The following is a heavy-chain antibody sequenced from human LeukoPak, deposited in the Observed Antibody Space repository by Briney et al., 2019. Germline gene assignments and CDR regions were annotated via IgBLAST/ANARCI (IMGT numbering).Heavy chain of an antibody. CDR2: INHSGST. CDR1: GGSFSGYY. D-gene: IGHD3-10*01. CDR3: ASLGLDGSGSNWFDP. V-gene: IGHV4-34*01. Sequence: SETLSLTCAVYGGSFSGYYWSWIRQPPGKGLEWIGEINHSGSTNYNPSLKSRVTISVDTSKNQFSLKLSSVTAADTAVYYCASLGLDGSGSNWFDPWGQGTLVTVSS. J-gene: IGHJ5*02.